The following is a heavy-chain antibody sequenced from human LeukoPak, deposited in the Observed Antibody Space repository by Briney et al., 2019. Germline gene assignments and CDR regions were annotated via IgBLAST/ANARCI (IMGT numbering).Heavy chain of an antibody. J-gene: IGHJ4*02. CDR1: GFTFDDYA. D-gene: IGHD5-18*01. CDR3: AKDKGRGYIYLDY. CDR2: ITWNSGSI. V-gene: IGHV3-9*01. Sequence: PGRSLRLSCAASGFTFDDYAIHWVRQAPGKGLEWGSGITWNSGSIVYADSVKGRFTISRDNAKKSLYLQMNSLRAEDTALYYCAKDKGRGYIYLDYCGQGTLVTVSS.